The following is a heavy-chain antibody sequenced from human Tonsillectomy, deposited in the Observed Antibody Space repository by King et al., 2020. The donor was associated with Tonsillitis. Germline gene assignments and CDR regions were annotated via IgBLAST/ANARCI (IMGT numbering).Heavy chain of an antibody. D-gene: IGHD1-26*01. CDR1: GFTFSDHY. CDR3: VGGVVGAADH. J-gene: IGHJ4*02. V-gene: IGHV3-72*01. CDR2: TRNKANSYTT. Sequence: VQLVESGGGLVQPGGSLRLSCAASGFTFSDHYMDWARQAPGKGLEWVGRTRNKANSYTTEYAASVKGRFTGSRDDSKNSVYLQMNSLKTEDTAVYFCVGGVVGAADHWGQGTLVTVSS.